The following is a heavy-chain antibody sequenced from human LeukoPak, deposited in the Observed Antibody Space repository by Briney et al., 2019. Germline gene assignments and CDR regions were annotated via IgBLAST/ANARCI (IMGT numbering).Heavy chain of an antibody. Sequence: GRSLRLSCAASGFTFSNYGIHWVRQAPGKGLEWVADISYDGSKTYYADSVKGRFTISRDNSKNTVYVQMDSLRPEDTAVYYCVKGAGSSRPSNWFDPWGQGTLVTVSS. V-gene: IGHV3-30*18. D-gene: IGHD2-15*01. J-gene: IGHJ5*02. CDR1: GFTFSNYG. CDR3: VKGAGSSRPSNWFDP. CDR2: ISYDGSKT.